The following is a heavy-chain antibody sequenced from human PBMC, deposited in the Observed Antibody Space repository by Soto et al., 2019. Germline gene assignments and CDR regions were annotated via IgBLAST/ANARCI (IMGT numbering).Heavy chain of an antibody. V-gene: IGHV3-7*01. CDR2: IKQDGSEK. CDR3: ARGYYGGLYWYFDL. CDR1: GFTFSSYW. Sequence: EVQLVESGGGLVQPGGSLRLSCAASGFTFSSYWMSWVRQAPGKGLEWVANIKQDGSEKYYVDSVKGRFTISRDNAKNSLYLQMNSLRAEDTAVYYCARGYYGGLYWYFDLWGRGTLVTVSS. J-gene: IGHJ2*01. D-gene: IGHD4-17*01.